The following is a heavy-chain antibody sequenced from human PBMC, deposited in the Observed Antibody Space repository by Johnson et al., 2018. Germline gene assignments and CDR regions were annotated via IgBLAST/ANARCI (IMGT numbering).Heavy chain of an antibody. CDR1: GFTVSSNY. CDR2: IYSGGST. J-gene: IGHJ6*03. D-gene: IGHD3-3*01. Sequence: EVQLLESGGGLVKXGGSXRLXCAASGFTVSSNYMSWVRQAPGKGLEWVAVIYSGGSTYYAASVKGRFTISRDNSKNTLYLQMNSLRAEETAVYYTGFLEWPSYYMDVWGKGTTVTVSS. CDR3: GFLEWPSYYMDV. V-gene: IGHV3-53*01.